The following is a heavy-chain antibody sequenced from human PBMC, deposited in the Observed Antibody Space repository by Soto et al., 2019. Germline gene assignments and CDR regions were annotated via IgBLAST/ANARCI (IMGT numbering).Heavy chain of an antibody. CDR1: GFTFSSYG. D-gene: IGHD6-13*01. CDR2: ISYDGSNK. J-gene: IGHJ3*02. Sequence: QVQLVESGGGVVQPGRSLRLSCEASGFTFSSYGMHWVRQAPGKGLEWVAVISYDGSNKYYADSVKGRFTISRDNSKNTLYLQMNSLRAEDTAVYYCAKLTRQLVLEKGAFDIWGQGTMVTVSS. CDR3: AKLTRQLVLEKGAFDI. V-gene: IGHV3-30*18.